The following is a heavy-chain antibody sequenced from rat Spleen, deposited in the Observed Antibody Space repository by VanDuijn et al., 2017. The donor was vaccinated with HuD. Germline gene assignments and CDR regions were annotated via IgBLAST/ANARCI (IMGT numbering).Heavy chain of an antibody. Sequence: EVQLVESGGGLVQPGNSLKLSCAASAFTFSDYAMAWVRQAPTKGLEWVASISNDGGSTYYPDSVKGRFTISRDNAKSTLYLQMNSLRSEDTATYYCATSNWDCFDYWGQGVMVTVSS. CDR3: ATSNWDCFDY. CDR2: ISNDGGST. D-gene: IGHD5-1*01. CDR1: AFTFSDYA. J-gene: IGHJ2*01. V-gene: IGHV5S23*01.